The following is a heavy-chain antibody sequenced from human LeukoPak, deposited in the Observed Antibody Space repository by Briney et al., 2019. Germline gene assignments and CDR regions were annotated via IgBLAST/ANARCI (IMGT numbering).Heavy chain of an antibody. V-gene: IGHV4-39*07. CDR2: IYSSGST. D-gene: IGHD2-15*01. CDR1: GGSFSSRSYY. J-gene: IGHJ5*02. Sequence: PSETLSLTFTVSGGSFSSRSYYWGWIRQPPGRGLEWLGSIYSSGSTYYNPSLKSRVTISVDTSKNQFSLKLSSVTGADTAVYYCARGRRIFPGKEWLRYNWFDPWGQGTLVTVSS. CDR3: ARGRRIFPGKEWLRYNWFDP.